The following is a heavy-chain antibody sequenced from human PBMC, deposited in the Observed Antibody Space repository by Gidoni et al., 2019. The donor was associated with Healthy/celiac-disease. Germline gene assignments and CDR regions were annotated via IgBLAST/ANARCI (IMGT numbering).Heavy chain of an antibody. CDR1: ACTSSSYS. D-gene: IGHD4-17*01. V-gene: IGHV3-21*01. Sequence: EVQLVESGGGLVKPGWSLRLSCAAYACTSSSYSMNWVRQAPGKGLEWVSSISSSSSYIYYADSVKRRFTISRDNAKNSLYLQMNSLRAEDTAVYYCARGRTTVVPFGYWGQGTLVTVSS. CDR2: ISSSSSYI. J-gene: IGHJ4*02. CDR3: ARGRTTVVPFGY.